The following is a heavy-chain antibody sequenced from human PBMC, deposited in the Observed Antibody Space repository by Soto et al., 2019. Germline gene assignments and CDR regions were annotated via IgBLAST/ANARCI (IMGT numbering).Heavy chain of an antibody. J-gene: IGHJ3*02. Sequence: QVQLVESGGGVVQPGRSLRLSCAASGFTFSSYGMHWVRQAPGKGLEWVAVISYDGSNKYYADSVKGRFTISRDNSKNTLYLQMNSLRAADTAVYYCAKDAYSSSLDAFDIWGQGTMVTVSS. CDR1: GFTFSSYG. CDR2: ISYDGSNK. D-gene: IGHD6-13*01. CDR3: AKDAYSSSLDAFDI. V-gene: IGHV3-30*18.